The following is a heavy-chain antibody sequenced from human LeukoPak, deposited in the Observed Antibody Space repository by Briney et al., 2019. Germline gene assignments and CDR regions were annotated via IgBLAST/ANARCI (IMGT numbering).Heavy chain of an antibody. Sequence: GGSLRLSCAASGFTFSSYAMHWVRQAPGKGLEWVAVISYDGSNKYYADSVKGRFTISRDNSKNTLYLQMNSLRAEDTAVYYCARDAVVPAAPLDYWGQGTLVTVSS. J-gene: IGHJ4*02. D-gene: IGHD2-2*01. CDR2: ISYDGSNK. V-gene: IGHV3-30-3*01. CDR1: GFTFSSYA. CDR3: ARDAVVPAAPLDY.